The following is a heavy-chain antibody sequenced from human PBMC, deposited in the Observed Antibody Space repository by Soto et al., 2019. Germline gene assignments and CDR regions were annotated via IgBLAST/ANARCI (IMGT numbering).Heavy chain of an antibody. J-gene: IGHJ4*02. Sequence: PGGSLRLSCAASGFTFDDSAMHWVRQAPGKGLEWVSGISWNSGSIGYADSVKGRFTISRDNAKNSQYLQMNRLRAEDTAFYYCAREIVVARGASYFDYWGPGTLVTVSS. CDR1: GFTFDDSA. CDR3: AREIVVARGASYFDY. CDR2: ISWNSGSI. V-gene: IGHV3-9*01. D-gene: IGHD2-2*01.